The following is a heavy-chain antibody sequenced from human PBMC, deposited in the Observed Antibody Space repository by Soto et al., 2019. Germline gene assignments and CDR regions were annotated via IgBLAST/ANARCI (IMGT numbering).Heavy chain of an antibody. CDR3: ARGPPSYYDSSGYYKYFDY. Sequence: ASVKVSGKASGYTFTSYGISWVRQAPGQGLEWMGWISAYNGNTNYAQKLQGRVTMTTDTSTSTAYMELRSLRSDDTAVYYCARGPPSYYDSSGYYKYFDYWGQGTLVTVSS. CDR1: GYTFTSYG. D-gene: IGHD3-22*01. J-gene: IGHJ4*02. CDR2: ISAYNGNT. V-gene: IGHV1-18*01.